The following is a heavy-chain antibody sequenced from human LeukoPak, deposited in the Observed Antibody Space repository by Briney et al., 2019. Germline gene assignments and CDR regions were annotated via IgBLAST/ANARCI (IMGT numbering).Heavy chain of an antibody. D-gene: IGHD2-2*01. V-gene: IGHV1-2*02. Sequence: ASVKVSCKASGYTFTGYYIHWVRQAPGQGLEWMGWINPNSGGTNYAQKFQGRVTMTRDTSISTAYMELSRLTSDDTAVYYCARDRLVIVPAAIINWFDPWGQGPLVTVSS. CDR2: INPNSGGT. CDR3: ARDRLVIVPAAIINWFDP. CDR1: GYTFTGYY. J-gene: IGHJ5*02.